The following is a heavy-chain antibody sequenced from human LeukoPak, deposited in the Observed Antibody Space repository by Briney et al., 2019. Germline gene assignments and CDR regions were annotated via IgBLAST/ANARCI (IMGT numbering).Heavy chain of an antibody. CDR1: GFTFDDYA. D-gene: IGHD3-3*01. V-gene: IGHV3-21*01. CDR2: ISSSSSYI. CDR3: ARDVFGVVDGDY. Sequence: GGSLRLSCAASGFTFDDYAMHWVRQAPGKGLEWVSSISSSSSYIYYADSVRGRFTISRDNAKNSLYLQMNSLRAEDTAVYYCARDVFGVVDGDYWGQGTLVTVSS. J-gene: IGHJ4*02.